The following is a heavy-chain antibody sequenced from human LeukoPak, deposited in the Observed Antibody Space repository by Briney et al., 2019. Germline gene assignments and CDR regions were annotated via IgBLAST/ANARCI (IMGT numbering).Heavy chain of an antibody. CDR3: ARGGSPSTKFWSGYLGNYYYMDV. Sequence: PGGSLRLSCAASGFTFSSYWMSWVRQAPGKGLEWVANIKQGGSEKYYVDSVKGRFTISRDNAKNSLYLQMNSLRAEDTAVYYCARGGSPSTKFWSGYLGNYYYMDVWGKGTTVTVSS. D-gene: IGHD3-3*01. V-gene: IGHV3-7*01. J-gene: IGHJ6*03. CDR2: IKQGGSEK. CDR1: GFTFSSYW.